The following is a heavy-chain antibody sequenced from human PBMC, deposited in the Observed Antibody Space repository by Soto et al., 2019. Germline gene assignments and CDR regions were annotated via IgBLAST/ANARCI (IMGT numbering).Heavy chain of an antibody. CDR1: GFPFSSHE. D-gene: IGHD4-17*01. V-gene: IGHV3-48*03. CDR3: ARVGIDYGDYEPLDY. Sequence: EVQLVESGGGLVQPGGSLRLSCAASGFPFSSHEMNWVRQVPGKGLEWVSHINGRGTYIYYADSVKGRFTISRDNAKNSLYLQMNSLRAEDTAVYYCARVGIDYGDYEPLDYWGQGTLVTVSS. J-gene: IGHJ4*02. CDR2: INGRGTYI.